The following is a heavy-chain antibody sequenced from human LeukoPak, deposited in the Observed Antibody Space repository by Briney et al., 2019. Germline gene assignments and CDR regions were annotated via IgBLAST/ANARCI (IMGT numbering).Heavy chain of an antibody. Sequence: GGSLRLSCAASRFSFSSYAMSWVRQAPGKGLEWVSTITGGGGSTYYADSVKGRFTISRDNSKDTFYLQMNSLRVEDTAVYYCAKARIAATIYPKEVNFDYWGQGTLVTVSS. CDR2: ITGGGGST. V-gene: IGHV3-23*01. J-gene: IGHJ4*02. CDR3: AKARIAATIYPKEVNFDY. D-gene: IGHD5-12*01. CDR1: RFSFSSYA.